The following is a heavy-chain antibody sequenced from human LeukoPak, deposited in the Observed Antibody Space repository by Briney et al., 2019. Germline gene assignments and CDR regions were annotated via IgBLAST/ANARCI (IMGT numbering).Heavy chain of an antibody. CDR1: GFTFSSYS. J-gene: IGHJ4*02. D-gene: IGHD3-10*01. Sequence: GGSLRLSCAASGFTFSSYSMNWVRQAPGKGLEWVSSISSSSYIYYADSVKGRFTISRDNAKNSLYLQMNSLRAEDTAVYYCASELYGSGSRNYWGQGTLVTVSS. CDR3: ASELYGSGSRNY. V-gene: IGHV3-21*01. CDR2: ISSSSYI.